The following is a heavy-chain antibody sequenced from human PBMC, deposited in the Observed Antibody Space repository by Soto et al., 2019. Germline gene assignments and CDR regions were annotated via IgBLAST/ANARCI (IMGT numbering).Heavy chain of an antibody. CDR1: GFTLSSYG. CDR2: ISYDGSNK. CDR3: AKGHTGAI. J-gene: IGHJ3*02. V-gene: IGHV3-30*18. Sequence: GGSLRLSCAASGFTLSSYGMHWVRQAPGKGLEWVAVISYDGSNKYYVDSVKGRFTISRDNSKNTLYLQMNSLRTDDTAVYYCAKGHTGAIWGQGTVVTVSS.